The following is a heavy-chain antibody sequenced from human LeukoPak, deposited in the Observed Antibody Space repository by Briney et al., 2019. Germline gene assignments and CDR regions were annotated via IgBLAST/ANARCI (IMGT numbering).Heavy chain of an antibody. CDR2: IHYSGRP. Sequence: SETLSLTCTVSGGSISGHYWTWIRQPPGKGLEWIGQIHYSGRPDYNPSLKSRITISVDTSKNQLSLKVTSVTGADTAVYYCARFGVDYDMDVWGQGTTVTVSS. J-gene: IGHJ6*02. CDR3: ARFGVDYDMDV. V-gene: IGHV4-59*11. D-gene: IGHD3-16*01. CDR1: GGSISGHY.